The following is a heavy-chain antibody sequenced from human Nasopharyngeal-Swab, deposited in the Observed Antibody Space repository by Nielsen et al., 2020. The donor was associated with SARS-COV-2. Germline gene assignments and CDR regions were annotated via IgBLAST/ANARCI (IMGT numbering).Heavy chain of an antibody. V-gene: IGHV4-39*01. CDR1: GGSISSSSYY. J-gene: IGHJ4*02. CDR2: IYYSGSI. D-gene: IGHD5-12*01. Sequence: GSLRLSCTVSGGSISSSSYYWGWIRQPPGKGLEWIGSIYYSGSIYYNPSLKSRVTISVDTSKNQFSLKLSSVTAADTAVYYCARLSGYSGYDERAFDYWGQGTLVTVSS. CDR3: ARLSGYSGYDERAFDY.